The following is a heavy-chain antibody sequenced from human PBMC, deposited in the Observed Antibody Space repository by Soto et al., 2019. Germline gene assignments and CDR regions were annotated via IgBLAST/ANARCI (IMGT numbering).Heavy chain of an antibody. CDR1: GYPISSDYY. J-gene: IGHJ4*02. D-gene: IGHD3-3*01. Sequence: SQTLSLTCGVSGYPISSDYYWGWVRQPPGKGLEWIGSIWHSGATYYNPSLKSRVTISIDPSKSQFSLKLSSVTAADTAVYFCARTGTYHAFLSGDYWGQGTQVT. CDR2: IWHSGAT. V-gene: IGHV4-38-2*01. CDR3: ARTGTYHAFLSGDY.